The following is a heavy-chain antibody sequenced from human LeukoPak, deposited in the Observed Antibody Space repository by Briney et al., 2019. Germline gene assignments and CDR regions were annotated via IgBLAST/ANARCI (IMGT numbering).Heavy chain of an antibody. V-gene: IGHV3-21*01. D-gene: IGHD2-21*01. Sequence: PGGSLRLSCAASGFTFSNAWMSWVRQAPGKGLEWVSSISSNSDYKYYADSVKGRFTISRDNAKNSLYLQMNSLRAEDTAVYYCARGLCGGDCYDYWGQGTLVTVSP. CDR3: ARGLCGGDCYDY. CDR2: ISSNSDYK. J-gene: IGHJ4*02. CDR1: GFTFSNAW.